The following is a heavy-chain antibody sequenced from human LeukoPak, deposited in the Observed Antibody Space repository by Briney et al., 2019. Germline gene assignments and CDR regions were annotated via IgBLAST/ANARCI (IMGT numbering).Heavy chain of an antibody. J-gene: IGHJ4*02. CDR1: GFTFSSYA. CDR3: ARVGTSGYLYYFAY. Sequence: PGGSLRLSCAASGFTFSSYAMHWVRQAPGKGLEWVAVISYDGSNKYYADSVKGRFTISRDNSKNTLYLQMNSLRAEDTAVYYCARVGTSGYLYYFAYWGQGTLVTVSS. D-gene: IGHD3-22*01. CDR2: ISYDGSNK. V-gene: IGHV3-30-3*01.